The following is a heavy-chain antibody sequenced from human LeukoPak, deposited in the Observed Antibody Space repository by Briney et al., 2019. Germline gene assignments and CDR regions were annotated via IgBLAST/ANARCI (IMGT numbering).Heavy chain of an antibody. J-gene: IGHJ3*02. V-gene: IGHV3-30*03. CDR2: ISYDGSNK. CDR3: ARAVSCTNGACAHDAFHI. D-gene: IGHD2-8*01. CDR1: GFTFSSYG. Sequence: PGGSLRLSCAASGFTFSSYGMHWVRQAPGKGLEWVAVISYDGSNKYYADSVKGRFTISRDSAKSSLYLQMNSLRAEDTAVYYCARAVSCTNGACAHDAFHIWGLGTMVTVSS.